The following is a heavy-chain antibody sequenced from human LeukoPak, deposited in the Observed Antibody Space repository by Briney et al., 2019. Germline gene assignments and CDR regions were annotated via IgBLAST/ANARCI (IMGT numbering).Heavy chain of an antibody. CDR2: VNTDGTRT. CDR3: ARDWGSGNSYYFDY. V-gene: IGHV3-74*01. CDR1: GFSFNNYW. Sequence: GGSLRLSCAAAGFSFNNYWVHWVRQVPGKGLVWVSRVNTDGTRTSYADSVKGRFTISRDNSKNTLYLQMDSLRAEDTALYYCARDWGSGNSYYFDYWGQGTLVTVSS. J-gene: IGHJ4*02. D-gene: IGHD3-10*01.